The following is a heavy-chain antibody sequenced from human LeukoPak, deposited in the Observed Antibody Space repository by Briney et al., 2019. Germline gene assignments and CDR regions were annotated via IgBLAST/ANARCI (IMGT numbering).Heavy chain of an antibody. J-gene: IGHJ4*02. CDR1: GYTFTVYY. Sequence: ASVKVSCKASGYTFTVYYMHWVRQAPGKGLEWIGWINPNSGDTNYAQEFQGRVTITRDTSIRTVYMELSRLRSDDTAVYYCARHFNLKGFDSWGQGTLITGSS. V-gene: IGHV1-2*02. CDR2: INPNSGDT. CDR3: ARHFNLKGFDS. D-gene: IGHD3-9*01.